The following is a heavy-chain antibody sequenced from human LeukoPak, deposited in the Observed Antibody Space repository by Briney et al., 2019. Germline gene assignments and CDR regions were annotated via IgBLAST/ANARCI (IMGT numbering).Heavy chain of an antibody. D-gene: IGHD5-18*01. CDR3: AREKTASGFFDY. CDR1: GFTFSTYA. V-gene: IGHV3-23*01. Sequence: GGSLRLSCAASGFTFSTYAMSWVCQAPGKGLEWVSAISGSGGRTYYADSVKGRFTISRDNSKNTLYLQMNSLRADDTAVYYCAREKTASGFFDYWGQGTLVTVSS. CDR2: ISGSGGRT. J-gene: IGHJ4*02.